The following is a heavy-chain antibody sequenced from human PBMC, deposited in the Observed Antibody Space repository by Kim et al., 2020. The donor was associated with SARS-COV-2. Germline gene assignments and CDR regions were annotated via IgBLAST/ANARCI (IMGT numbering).Heavy chain of an antibody. CDR3: VKGGFSTYGTDV. V-gene: IGHV3-33*06. D-gene: IGHD3-3*02. J-gene: IGHJ6*02. Sequence: YADHVKGRFIISRDNSKNMLYLQMNSLRAEDTAVYYCVKGGFSTYGTDVWGQGTTVTVSS.